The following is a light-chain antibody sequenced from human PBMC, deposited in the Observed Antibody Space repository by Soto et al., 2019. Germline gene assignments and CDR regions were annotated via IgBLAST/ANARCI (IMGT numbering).Light chain of an antibody. CDR2: EVS. J-gene: IGLJ1*01. V-gene: IGLV2-14*01. CDR3: SSNTVSSIRYV. Sequence: QSALTQPASVSGSPGQSITISCSGTTSDIGAYNYVSWFQQHPGKAPKLIIYEVSSRPSGVSNRFSGSKSGNTASLTISGLQAEDEADYYCSSNTVSSIRYVFGTGTKVTVL. CDR1: TSDIGAYNY.